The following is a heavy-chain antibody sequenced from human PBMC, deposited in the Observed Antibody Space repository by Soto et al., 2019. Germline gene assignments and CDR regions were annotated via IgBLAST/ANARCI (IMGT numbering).Heavy chain of an antibody. D-gene: IGHD4-17*01. CDR3: ARGLGDYDC. J-gene: IGHJ4*02. V-gene: IGHV3-48*03. CDR2: ISSSGSPK. CDR1: GFTFRTYA. Sequence: ESGGELVQPGGSLRLSCVASGFTFRTYAMNWVRQAPGKGLEWVASISSSGSPKNHADSVRGRFTISRDNTNNSLYLQMTGLRVEDTAFYFCARGLGDYDCWGQGALVTVSS.